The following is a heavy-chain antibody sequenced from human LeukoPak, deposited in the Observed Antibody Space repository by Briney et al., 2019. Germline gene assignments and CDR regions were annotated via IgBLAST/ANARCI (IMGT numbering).Heavy chain of an antibody. CDR2: ISSSSSYI. Sequence: RPGGSLRLSCAASGFTFSSYSMNWVRQAPGKGLEWVSSISSSSSYIYYADSVKGRFTISRDNAKNSLYLQMNSLRAEDTAVYYCARDGAEYSYGGGSGDYWGQGTLVTVSS. CDR1: GFTFSSYS. CDR3: ARDGAEYSYGGGSGDY. J-gene: IGHJ4*02. V-gene: IGHV3-21*01. D-gene: IGHD5-18*01.